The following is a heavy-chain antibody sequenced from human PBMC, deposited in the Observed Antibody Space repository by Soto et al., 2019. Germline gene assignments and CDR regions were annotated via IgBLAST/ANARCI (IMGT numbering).Heavy chain of an antibody. Sequence: QVQLQESGPGLVKPSQTLSLTCTVSGGSISSGDYYWSWIRQHPGKGLEWIGYTYYIGSTYYNPSLKSRVTISIDTSKNQLSLKLSSVTAADTAVYYCERDPRTYDSSGYYIDAFDIWGQGTMVTVSS. D-gene: IGHD3-22*01. CDR2: TYYIGST. V-gene: IGHV4-31*03. CDR1: GGSISSGDYY. J-gene: IGHJ3*02. CDR3: ERDPRTYDSSGYYIDAFDI.